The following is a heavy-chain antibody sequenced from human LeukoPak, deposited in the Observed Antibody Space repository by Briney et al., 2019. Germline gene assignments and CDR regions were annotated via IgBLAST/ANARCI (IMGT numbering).Heavy chain of an antibody. CDR2: INPNSGGT. CDR3: ATYSGHDLQGVTYYYDSSGYYASLDY. Sequence: ASVKVSCKASGYTFTGYYMHWVRQAPGQGLEWMGWINPNSGGTNYAQKFQGRVTMTRDTSISTAYMELSRLRSDDTAVYYCATYSGHDLQGVTYYYDSSGYYASLDYWGQGTLVTVSS. V-gene: IGHV1-2*02. D-gene: IGHD3-22*01. J-gene: IGHJ4*02. CDR1: GYTFTGYY.